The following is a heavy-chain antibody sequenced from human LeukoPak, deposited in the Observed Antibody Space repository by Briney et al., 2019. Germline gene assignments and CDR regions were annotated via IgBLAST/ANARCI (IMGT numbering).Heavy chain of an antibody. Sequence: GGSLRLSCAASGFTFSNSWMHWVRQVPGKGLVWVSRINSDGRSTSYADSVKGRFTISRDNAKNSLYLQMNSLRAEDTAVYYCARPRDYDILTGSLYWGQGTLVTVSS. J-gene: IGHJ4*02. CDR2: INSDGRST. CDR3: ARPRDYDILTGSLY. V-gene: IGHV3-74*01. CDR1: GFTFSNSW. D-gene: IGHD3-9*01.